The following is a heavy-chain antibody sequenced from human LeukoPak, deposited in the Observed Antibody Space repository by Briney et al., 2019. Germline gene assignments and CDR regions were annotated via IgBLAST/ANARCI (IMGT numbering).Heavy chain of an antibody. V-gene: IGHV4-61*02. CDR1: GGSISSGSYY. J-gene: IGHJ4*02. Sequence: SETLSLTCTDSGGSISSGSYYWSWIRQPAGKGLEWIGRIKTSGRTNYNPSLKSRVTISVDTSKNQFSLQLSSVTAAGTAVYYCARDQGDGYNPRPFDYWGRGALVTVSS. CDR3: ARDQGDGYNPRPFDY. CDR2: IKTSGRT. D-gene: IGHD5-24*01.